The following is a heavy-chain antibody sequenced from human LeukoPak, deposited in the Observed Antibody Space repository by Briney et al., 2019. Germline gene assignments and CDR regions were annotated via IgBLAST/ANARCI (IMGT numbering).Heavy chain of an antibody. CDR1: GSTFSSYS. J-gene: IGHJ4*02. Sequence: GGSLRLSCAASGSTFSSYSMNWVRQAPGKGLEWVSYIGSSSSTIYYADSVKGRFTISRDNAKDSLYLQMNSLKTEDTAVYYCTTGRYWGQGTLVTVSS. CDR2: IGSSSSTI. V-gene: IGHV3-48*01. CDR3: TTGRY.